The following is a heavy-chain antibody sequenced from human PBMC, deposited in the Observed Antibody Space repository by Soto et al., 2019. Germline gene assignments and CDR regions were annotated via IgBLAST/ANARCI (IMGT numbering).Heavy chain of an antibody. V-gene: IGHV4-34*01. CDR2: TNHSGST. J-gene: IGHJ3*02. D-gene: IGHD4-17*01. CDR1: GGSFSGYY. CDR3: ATATDYDAFDI. Sequence: PSETLSLTCAVYGGSFSGYYWSWIRQPPGKGLEWIGETNHSGSTNYNPSLKSRVTISVDTSKNQFSLKLSSVTAADTAVYYCATATDYDAFDIWGQGTMVTVSS.